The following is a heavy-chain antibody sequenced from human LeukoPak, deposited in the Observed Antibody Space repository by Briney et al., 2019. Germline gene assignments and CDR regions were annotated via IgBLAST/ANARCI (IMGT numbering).Heavy chain of an antibody. J-gene: IGHJ4*02. CDR1: GFTFSNFA. CDR3: ARGHDYGDYGGDY. V-gene: IGHV3-23*01. CDR2: LTASRGDT. Sequence: GGSLRLSCAASGFTFSNFAMNWFRRPPGKELEWVASLTASRGDTYYADSVTGRFTISRDNSKSMLYLQMSSLRAEDAAMYYCARGHDYGDYGGDYWGQGTLVTVSS. D-gene: IGHD4-17*01.